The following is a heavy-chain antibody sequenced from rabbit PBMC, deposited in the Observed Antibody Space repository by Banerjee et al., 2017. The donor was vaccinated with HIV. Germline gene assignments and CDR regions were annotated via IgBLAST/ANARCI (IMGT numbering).Heavy chain of an antibody. CDR2: IYAGSSGST. D-gene: IGHD2-1*01. CDR3: ASDYGDYGFYAFNL. V-gene: IGHV1S40*01. Sequence: QSLEESGGGLVKPEGSLTLTCKASGFDLSSYYYMCWVRQAPGKGLEWIACIYAGSSGSTYYASWAKGRFTISKTSSTTVTLQMTSLTAADTATYFCASDYGDYGFYAFNLWGQGTLVTVS. J-gene: IGHJ4*01. CDR1: GFDLSSYYY.